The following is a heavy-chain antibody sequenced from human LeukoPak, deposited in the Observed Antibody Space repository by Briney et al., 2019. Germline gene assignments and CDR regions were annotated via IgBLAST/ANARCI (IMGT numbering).Heavy chain of an antibody. V-gene: IGHV4-59*01. D-gene: IGHD4-17*01. CDR1: GGSISNSY. Sequence: PSETLSLTCTVSGGSISNSYWSWIRQPPGKGLEWIGYINYSGNTNYNPSLKSRVTISVDSSKNQFSLRLTSVTAADTAVYFCAREGRQDYVYFDYWGQGALVTVSS. CDR2: INYSGNT. J-gene: IGHJ4*02. CDR3: AREGRQDYVYFDY.